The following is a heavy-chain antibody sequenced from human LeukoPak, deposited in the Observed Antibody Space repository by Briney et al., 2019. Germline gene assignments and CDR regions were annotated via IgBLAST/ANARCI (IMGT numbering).Heavy chain of an antibody. J-gene: IGHJ4*02. CDR1: GGSVSTYY. Sequence: LETLSLTCTVSGGSVSTYYWSWIRQPPGKGLEWIGYIYYSGSTNYNPSLKSRVTISIDTSKNQFSLKLSSVTAADTAVYYCARQQQLVRVDYWGQGILVTVSS. CDR3: ARQQQLVRVDY. CDR2: IYYSGST. V-gene: IGHV4-59*08. D-gene: IGHD6-13*01.